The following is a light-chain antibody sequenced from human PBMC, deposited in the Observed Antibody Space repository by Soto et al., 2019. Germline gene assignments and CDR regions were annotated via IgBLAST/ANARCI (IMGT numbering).Light chain of an antibody. CDR3: CSYAGSSTSWV. V-gene: IGLV2-23*01. CDR2: EDS. J-gene: IGLJ3*02. CDR1: SSDAGNYNF. Sequence: QSALTQPASVSGSPGQSITISCTGTSSDAGNYNFVSWYQQHPGKAPKVIIYEDSTRPSGVSNRISGSKSGNTASLTISGLQAEDEADYSCCSYAGSSTSWVFGGGTQLTVL.